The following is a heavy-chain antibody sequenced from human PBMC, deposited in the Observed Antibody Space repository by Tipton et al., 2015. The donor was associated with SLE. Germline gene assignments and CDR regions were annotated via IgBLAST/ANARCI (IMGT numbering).Heavy chain of an antibody. D-gene: IGHD6-19*01. CDR3: AKSRVSCSGWAGYSQR. CDR2: IYSGGSST. Sequence: SLRLSCAASGFTFSSYAMSWVRQAPGKGLEWVSVIYSGGSSTYYADSVKGRFTISRDNSKNTLYLQMNSLRAEDTAVYYCAKSRVSCSGWAGYSQRWGQGPLATVSS. V-gene: IGHV3-23*03. CDR1: GFTFSSYA. J-gene: IGHJ1*01.